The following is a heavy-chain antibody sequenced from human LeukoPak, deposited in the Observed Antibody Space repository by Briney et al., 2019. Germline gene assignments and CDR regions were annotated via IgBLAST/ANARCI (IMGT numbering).Heavy chain of an antibody. CDR2: IKQDGSEK. V-gene: IGHV3-7*01. CDR3: ARTYRVRGVIGDY. D-gene: IGHD3-10*01. CDR1: GFTFSSYW. Sequence: GGSLRLSCAASGFTFSSYWMSWVRQAPGKGLEWVANIKQDGSEKYYVDSVKGRFTISRDNAKNSLYLQMNSLRAEDTAVYYCARTYRVRGVIGDYWGQGTLVTVSS. J-gene: IGHJ4*02.